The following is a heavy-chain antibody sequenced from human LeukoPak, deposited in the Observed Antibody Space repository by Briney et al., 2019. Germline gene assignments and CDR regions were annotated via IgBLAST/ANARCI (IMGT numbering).Heavy chain of an antibody. V-gene: IGHV4-59*08. Sequence: SEALSLTCTVPGGSVSGYYWSWIRQPPGRGLEWIGYIFNIRSTNYTPSLKSRVTISIDTSRNQFSLKMSSVTAADTAVYYCARRPSRLVFDYWGEGTLVTVSS. CDR1: GGSVSGYY. CDR3: ARRPSRLVFDY. J-gene: IGHJ4*02. CDR2: IFNIRST.